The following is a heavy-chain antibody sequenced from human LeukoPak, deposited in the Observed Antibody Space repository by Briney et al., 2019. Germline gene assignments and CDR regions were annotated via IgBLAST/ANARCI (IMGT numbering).Heavy chain of an antibody. Sequence: PGGSLRLSCAASGFTFSSYAMSWVRQAPGKGLEWVSAISGSGGSTYYADSVKGRFTISRDNSKNTVYLQMNSLRAEDTAVYYCAKDYGAALFPNWFDPWGQGTLVTVSS. V-gene: IGHV3-23*01. D-gene: IGHD6-6*01. CDR2: ISGSGGST. CDR3: AKDYGAALFPNWFDP. J-gene: IGHJ5*02. CDR1: GFTFSSYA.